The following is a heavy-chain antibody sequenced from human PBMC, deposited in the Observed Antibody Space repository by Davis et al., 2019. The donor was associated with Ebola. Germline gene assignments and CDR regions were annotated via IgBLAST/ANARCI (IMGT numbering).Heavy chain of an antibody. CDR1: DYTLREIS. V-gene: IGHV1-24*01. J-gene: IGHJ5*02. CDR2: FNPEDGES. Sequence: ASVKVSCKVSDYTLREISMHWVRRAPGIGLEWMGNFNPEDGESIYAQKFQGRVTMTEDTSTNTAYMELSSLRSEDTAVYYCARVGSYGYNWFDPWGQGTLVTVSS. D-gene: IGHD5-18*01. CDR3: ARVGSYGYNWFDP.